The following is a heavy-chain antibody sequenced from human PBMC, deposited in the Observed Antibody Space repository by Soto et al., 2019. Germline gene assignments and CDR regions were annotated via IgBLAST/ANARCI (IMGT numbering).Heavy chain of an antibody. CDR1: GGSISSYY. Sequence: LSLTCTVSGGSISSYYWSWIRQPPGKGLEWIGYIYYSGSTNSNPALKSRVTISVDTSKNQFSLKLSSVTAADTAVYYCARGVLCDNWFAPWGQGTLVTFSS. CDR2: IYYSGST. CDR3: ARGVLCDNWFAP. V-gene: IGHV4-59*01. D-gene: IGHD2-21*01. J-gene: IGHJ5*02.